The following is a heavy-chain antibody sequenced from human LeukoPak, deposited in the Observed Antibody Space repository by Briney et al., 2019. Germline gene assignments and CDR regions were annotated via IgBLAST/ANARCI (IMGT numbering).Heavy chain of an antibody. J-gene: IGHJ4*02. D-gene: IGHD1-26*01. Sequence: SETLSLTCTVSGGSISSYYWSWIRQPPGKGLERIGYIYYSGSTNYNPSLKSRVTISVDTSKNQFSLKLSSVTAADTAVYYCARSDSGSYYDYFDYWGQGTLVTVSS. CDR3: ARSDSGSYYDYFDY. V-gene: IGHV4-59*01. CDR1: GGSISSYY. CDR2: IYYSGST.